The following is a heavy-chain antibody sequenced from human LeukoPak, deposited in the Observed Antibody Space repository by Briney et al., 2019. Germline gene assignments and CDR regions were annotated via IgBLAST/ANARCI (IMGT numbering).Heavy chain of an antibody. Sequence: PSETLSLTCTVSGGSISSYYWSWIRQPAEKGLEWIGRIYTSGSTNYNPSLKSRVTISVDTSKNQFSLKLSSVTAADTAVYYCARGIPTVTTFDYWGQGTLVTVSS. D-gene: IGHD4-17*01. CDR3: ARGIPTVTTFDY. J-gene: IGHJ4*02. CDR1: GGSISSYY. CDR2: IYTSGST. V-gene: IGHV4-4*07.